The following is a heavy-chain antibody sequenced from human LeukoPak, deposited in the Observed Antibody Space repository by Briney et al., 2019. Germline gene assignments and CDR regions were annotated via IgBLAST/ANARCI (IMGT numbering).Heavy chain of an antibody. CDR1: GGSISNYY. J-gene: IGHJ5*02. CDR2: IYYNGNT. D-gene: IGHD3-22*01. CDR3: ARHTYYYHSSGYYYESWFDP. Sequence: SETLSLTCTVSGGSISNYYWSWIRQTPGKGLEWIGFIYYNGNTDYNPSLKSRVTISVDTSKNQFSLKLSSVTAADTAVYYCARHTYYYHSSGYYYESWFDPWGQGTLVTVSS. V-gene: IGHV4-59*01.